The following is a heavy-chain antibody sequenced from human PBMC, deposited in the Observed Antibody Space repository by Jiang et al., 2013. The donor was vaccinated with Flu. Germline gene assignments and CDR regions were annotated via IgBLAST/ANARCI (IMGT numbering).Heavy chain of an antibody. Sequence: AMQWVRQARGQRLEWIGWIVVGSGNTNYAQKFQERVTITRDMSTSTAYMELSSLRSEDTAVYYCARGPRVKGYYYYGMDVWGQGTTVTVSS. CDR2: IVVGSGNT. CDR3: ARGPRVKGYYYYGMDV. V-gene: IGHV1-58*02. J-gene: IGHJ6*02. D-gene: IGHD3-22*01. CDR1: A.